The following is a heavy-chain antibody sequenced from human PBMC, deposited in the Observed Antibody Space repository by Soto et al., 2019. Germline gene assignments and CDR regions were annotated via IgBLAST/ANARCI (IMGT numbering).Heavy chain of an antibody. D-gene: IGHD2-15*01. CDR1: GYTLTGLS. CDR2: FDPEDGET. V-gene: IGHV1-24*01. CDR3: ARANVVVVAAAQLSDDAFDI. J-gene: IGHJ3*02. Sequence: ASVKVSCKVSGYTLTGLSMHWVRQAPGKGLEWMGGFDPEDGETIYAQKFQGRVTMTEDTSTDTAYMELSSLRSEDTAVYYCARANVVVVAAAQLSDDAFDIWGQGTMVTVSS.